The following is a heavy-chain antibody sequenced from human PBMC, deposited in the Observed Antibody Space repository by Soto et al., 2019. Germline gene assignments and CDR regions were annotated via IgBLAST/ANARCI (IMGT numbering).Heavy chain of an antibody. CDR1: GFTFSSYS. CDR3: AREGSLGVALWRFFDY. D-gene: IGHD2-15*01. J-gene: IGHJ4*02. CDR2: MSSSSSYI. V-gene: IGHV3-21*01. Sequence: EVQLVESGGGLVKPGGSLRLSCAASGFTFSSYSMNWVRQAPGKGLEWVSSMSSSSSYIYYADSVKGRFTISRDNAKNSLYLQMSSLRAEDTGVYYCAREGSLGVALWRFFDYWGQGTLVTVFS.